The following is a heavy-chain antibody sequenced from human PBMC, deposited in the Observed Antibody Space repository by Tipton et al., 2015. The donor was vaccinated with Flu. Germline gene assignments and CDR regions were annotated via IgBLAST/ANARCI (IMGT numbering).Heavy chain of an antibody. D-gene: IGHD2-2*01. V-gene: IGHV4-31*03. Sequence: TLSLTCTVSGGSISSGGYYWSWIRQHPGKGLEWIGYIYYSGSTYYNPSLKSRVTISVDTSKNQFSLKLSSVTAADTAVYYCARDGRVYCSNTSCWSWDVWGQGTTVTVSS. J-gene: IGHJ6*02. CDR2: IYYSGST. CDR3: ARDGRVYCSNTSCWSWDV. CDR1: GGSISSGGYY.